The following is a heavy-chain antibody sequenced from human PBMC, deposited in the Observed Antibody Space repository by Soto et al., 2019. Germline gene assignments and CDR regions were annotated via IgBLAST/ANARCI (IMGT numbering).Heavy chain of an antibody. Sequence: PSETLSLTCTVSGGSISSGGYYWSWIRQHPGKGLEWIGYIYYSGSTYYNPSLKSRVTISVDTSKNQFSLILTSVTAADTAVYFCARVRAGCSRASCFLDDWGRGTLVTVSS. D-gene: IGHD2-2*01. CDR2: IYYSGST. V-gene: IGHV4-31*03. CDR1: GGSISSGGYY. J-gene: IGHJ4*02. CDR3: ARVRAGCSRASCFLDD.